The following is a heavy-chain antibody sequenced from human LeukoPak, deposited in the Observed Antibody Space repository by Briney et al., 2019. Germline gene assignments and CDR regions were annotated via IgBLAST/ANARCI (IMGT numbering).Heavy chain of an antibody. CDR1: GGSFSGYY. D-gene: IGHD2-21*02. CDR2: IKEDGSEQ. Sequence: ETLSLTCXVYGGSFSGYYWTWVRQAPGKGLKWVANIKEDGSEQYYVDSVRGRFTISRDNAKNSLFLQMTSLRAGDTAVYYCVREVHAPVTDFDYWGQGTLVTVSS. J-gene: IGHJ4*02. CDR3: VREVHAPVTDFDY. V-gene: IGHV3-7*01.